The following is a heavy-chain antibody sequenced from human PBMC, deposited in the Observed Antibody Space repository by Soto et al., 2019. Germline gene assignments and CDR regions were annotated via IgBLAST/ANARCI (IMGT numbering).Heavy chain of an antibody. D-gene: IGHD2-15*01. Sequence: EVQLLESGGGLVQPGGSLRLSCAPPGFIFSNYAMSWVRQARGKGLEWVSAIRGSGADTYYTESVKGRFTSSRENFKNTLYLQMNSLTAEDPAVYYCAKDTGRGGGSVIDYWGQVTLVTVSS. CDR2: IRGSGADT. CDR3: AKDTGRGGGSVIDY. V-gene: IGHV3-23*01. J-gene: IGHJ4*02. CDR1: GFIFSNYA.